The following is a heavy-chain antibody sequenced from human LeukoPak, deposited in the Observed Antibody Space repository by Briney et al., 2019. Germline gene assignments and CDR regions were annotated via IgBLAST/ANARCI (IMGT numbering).Heavy chain of an antibody. Sequence: SVTVSFKASGGTSNSHAISWVRQAPGQGLEWMGRIIPNLGTTNRAQNFQDRVTLTADKSTNTAYMELTSLTSDDTAVYYCATTNDGGGYQWGDFFDFWGQGTLVTVSS. D-gene: IGHD3-22*01. CDR3: ATTNDGGGYQWGDFFDF. J-gene: IGHJ4*02. CDR1: GGTSNSHA. V-gene: IGHV1-69*04. CDR2: IIPNLGTT.